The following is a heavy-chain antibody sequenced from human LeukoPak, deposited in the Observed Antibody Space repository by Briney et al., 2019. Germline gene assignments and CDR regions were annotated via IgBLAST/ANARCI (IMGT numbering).Heavy chain of an antibody. CDR1: GFTFSSYA. CDR3: AKDGGYSSAWYPSDY. D-gene: IGHD6-19*01. CDR2: ISGSGGST. J-gene: IGHJ4*02. V-gene: IGHV3-23*01. Sequence: GGSLRLSCAASGFTFSSYAMSWVRQAPGKGLEWVSAISGSGGSTYYADSVKGRFTISRDNSKNTLYLQMNNLRAEDTAVYYCAKDGGYSSAWYPSDYWGQGTLVTVSS.